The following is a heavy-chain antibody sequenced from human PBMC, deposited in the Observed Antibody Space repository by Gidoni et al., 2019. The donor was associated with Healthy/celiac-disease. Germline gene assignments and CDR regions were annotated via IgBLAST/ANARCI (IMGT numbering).Heavy chain of an antibody. J-gene: IGHJ4*02. CDR1: GVSFSGYY. CDR3: ARGGTMIARYYFDY. V-gene: IGHV4-34*01. CDR2: INHSGST. Sequence: QVQLQQWGAGLLKPSETLSLTCAVYGVSFSGYYWSWILQPPGKGLEWIWEINHSGSTNYNPSLKRRVTISVDTSKNQFSLKLSSVTAADTAVYYRARGGTMIARYYFDYWGQGTLVTVSS. D-gene: IGHD3-22*01.